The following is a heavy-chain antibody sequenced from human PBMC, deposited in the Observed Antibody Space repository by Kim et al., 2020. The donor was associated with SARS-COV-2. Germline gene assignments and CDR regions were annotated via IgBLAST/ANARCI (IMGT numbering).Heavy chain of an antibody. J-gene: IGHJ5*02. CDR3: ARNLVEDRDVGP. Sequence: GGSLRLSCAASGFTFSSHRMNWVRQAPGKGLEWVALISYEGSTKKYKESVQGRFTISRDNSKNALYLQMNSLRPEDTAVYYCARNLVEDRDVGPWGPETLVTVSS. D-gene: IGHD3-16*01. CDR1: GFTFSSHR. CDR2: ISYEGSTK. V-gene: IGHV3-30*03.